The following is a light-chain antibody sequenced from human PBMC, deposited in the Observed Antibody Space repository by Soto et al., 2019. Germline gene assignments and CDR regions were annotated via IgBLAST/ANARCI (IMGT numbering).Light chain of an antibody. J-gene: IGLJ3*02. CDR1: TSNIGSNT. V-gene: IGLV1-44*01. CDR2: STT. Sequence: QSVLTQPPSASGTPGQKVTISCSGNTSNIGSNTVNWYQQFPGTAPKFLIFSTTQRPSGVPARFSGSKSGTSASLAIGGLQPDDEAHYYCGAWDNSLKGWVFGGETKLTVL. CDR3: GAWDNSLKGWV.